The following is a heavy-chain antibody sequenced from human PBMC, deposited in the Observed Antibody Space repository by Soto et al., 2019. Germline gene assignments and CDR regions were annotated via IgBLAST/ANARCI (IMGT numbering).Heavy chain of an antibody. Sequence: QVQLVQSGAEVKKPGSSVKVSCKASGGTFSSYAISWVRQAPGQAFEWMGGIIPIFGTANYAQKFQGRVTITADESTSTAYMELSSLRSEDTAVYYCARAGQFWGGYNNWFDPWGQGTLVTVSS. CDR1: GGTFSSYA. CDR2: IIPIFGTA. V-gene: IGHV1-69*01. D-gene: IGHD3-3*01. CDR3: ARAGQFWGGYNNWFDP. J-gene: IGHJ5*02.